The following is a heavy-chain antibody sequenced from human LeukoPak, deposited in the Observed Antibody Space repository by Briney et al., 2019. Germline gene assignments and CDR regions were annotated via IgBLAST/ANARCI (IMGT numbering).Heavy chain of an antibody. D-gene: IGHD3-16*01. CDR2: LSDVGTN. J-gene: IGHJ6*03. CDR3: AGGGFMITLGGVYYMDV. V-gene: IGHV4-59*08. Sequence: SETLSLTCAVSGVSITSYYWSWIRQHPEKGLEWIGYLSDVGTNDYNPSLKGRVTISLDTSKNQFSLKLSSVTAADTAVYYCAGGGFMITLGGVYYMDVWGKGTTVTISS. CDR1: GVSITSYY.